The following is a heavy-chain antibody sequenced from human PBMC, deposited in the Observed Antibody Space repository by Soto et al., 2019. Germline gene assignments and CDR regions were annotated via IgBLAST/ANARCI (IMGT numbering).Heavy chain of an antibody. CDR1: GYDFTSYW. CDR3: ARLFNPGSASGLDH. J-gene: IGHJ5*02. V-gene: IGHV5-51*01. Sequence: LGESLKISCKGSGYDFTSYWIGWVRQTPGKGLEWMGMIYPGDSDTRYSPSFQGQITISADKSISTAYLQWSTLKASDSAMYYCARLFNPGSASGLDHWGQGILVTVSS. D-gene: IGHD6-13*01. CDR2: IYPGDSDT.